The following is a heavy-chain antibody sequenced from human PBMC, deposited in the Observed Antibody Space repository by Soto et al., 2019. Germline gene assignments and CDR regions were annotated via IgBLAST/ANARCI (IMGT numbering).Heavy chain of an antibody. Sequence: EVQLLESGGGLVQPGGSLRLSCAASGFTFSSYAMSWVRQAPGKGLEWVSAISGGGGSTYYADSVKGRFTISRDNSKNTLYLQMYSLRVEDTAVYYCAKDGSYYDILTGKFDAFDMWGQGTMVTVSS. CDR3: AKDGSYYDILTGKFDAFDM. CDR2: ISGGGGST. CDR1: GFTFSSYA. J-gene: IGHJ3*02. V-gene: IGHV3-23*01. D-gene: IGHD3-9*01.